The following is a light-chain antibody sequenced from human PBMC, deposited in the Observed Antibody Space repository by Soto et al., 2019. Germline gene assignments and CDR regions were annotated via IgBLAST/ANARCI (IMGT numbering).Light chain of an antibody. CDR1: QSLLHSNGYNY. CDR3: MQAVQTPRT. Sequence: DIVVTQSPLSLPVTPGEPASISCRSSQSLLHSNGYNYLDWYLQKPGQSPQLLIYLGSNRASGVPYRFSGSGSGTDFTLKISRVEAEDVGVYYCMQAVQTPRTFGQGTRLEIK. J-gene: IGKJ5*01. CDR2: LGS. V-gene: IGKV2-28*01.